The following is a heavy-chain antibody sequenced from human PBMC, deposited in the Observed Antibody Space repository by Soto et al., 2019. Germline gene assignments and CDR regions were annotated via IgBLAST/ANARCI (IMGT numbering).Heavy chain of an antibody. CDR2: ISTSSSTI. J-gene: IGHJ4*02. CDR1: GFTFSGYT. CDR3: ARSQMNDY. Sequence: EVQLVESGGGLVPPWGSLRLSCAASGFTFSGYTMNWLRQAPGKGLEWVSYISTSSSTIHYADSVKGRFTISRDNAKNSLYLQMNSLRDEDTAVYYCARSQMNDYWGQGTLVTVSS. V-gene: IGHV3-48*02.